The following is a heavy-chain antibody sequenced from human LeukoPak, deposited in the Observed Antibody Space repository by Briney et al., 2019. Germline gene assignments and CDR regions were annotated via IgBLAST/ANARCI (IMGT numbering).Heavy chain of an antibody. CDR2: INHSGST. D-gene: IGHD3-22*01. J-gene: IGHJ4*02. CDR3: TLGANYYDRNTYYFTDY. V-gene: IGHV4-34*03. CDR1: GGSFSGYY. Sequence: SETLSLTCAVYGGSFSGYYWSWIRQPPGKGLEWIGEINHSGSTNYNPSLKSRVTISVDTSKNQFSLRLSSVTAADTASYFCTLGANYYDRNTYYFTDYWGQGTLVTVSS.